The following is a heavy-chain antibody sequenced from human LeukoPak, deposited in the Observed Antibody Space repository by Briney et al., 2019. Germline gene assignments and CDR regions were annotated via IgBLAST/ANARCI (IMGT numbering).Heavy chain of an antibody. J-gene: IGHJ4*02. D-gene: IGHD3-22*01. CDR1: GDSISSYY. CDR2: IYTGGST. Sequence: PSETLSLTCTVSGDSISSYYWNWIRQPAGKGLEWIGRIYTGGSTNYNPSLKSRVTMSVDTSKNQFSLKLSSVTAADTAMYYCAIDISGLNFDYWGQGTLVTVSS. CDR3: AIDISGLNFDY. V-gene: IGHV4-4*07.